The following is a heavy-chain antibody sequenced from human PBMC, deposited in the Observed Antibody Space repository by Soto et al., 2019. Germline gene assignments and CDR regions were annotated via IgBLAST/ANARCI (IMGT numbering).Heavy chain of an antibody. CDR1: GFTFSVYK. J-gene: IGHJ4*02. CDR2: ISNQGDTT. V-gene: IGHV3-64D*06. CDR3: AAAKLLPFEY. D-gene: IGHD2-15*01. Sequence: PXASLRLSCSTSGFTFSVYKMHWVRQAPGKGLEYVSGISNQGDTTYYADSVKGRFAISRDNSKNTLYFQMSSLRPEDTAVYYCAAAKLLPFEYWGQGTQVTVSS.